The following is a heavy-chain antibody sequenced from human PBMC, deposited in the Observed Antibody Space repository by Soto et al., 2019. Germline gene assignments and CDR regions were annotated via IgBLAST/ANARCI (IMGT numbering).Heavy chain of an antibody. D-gene: IGHD2-2*01. Sequence: DVQLVESGGDLVQPGRSLRLSCAASGFNFNDYGMHWVRQAPGKGLEWVSSISWNSVSIGYADSVKGRFTISRDNAKNSLYLQMNSLRAEDTAVYYCARDLGVSSTFYYYYGMDVWGQGTTVTVSS. CDR3: ARDLGVSSTFYYYYGMDV. CDR1: GFNFNDYG. V-gene: IGHV3-9*01. J-gene: IGHJ6*02. CDR2: ISWNSVSI.